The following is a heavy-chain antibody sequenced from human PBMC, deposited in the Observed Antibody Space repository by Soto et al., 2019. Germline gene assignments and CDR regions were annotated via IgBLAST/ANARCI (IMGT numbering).Heavy chain of an antibody. CDR1: GFTFTSYW. V-gene: IGHV3-7*01. Sequence: EVQVVESGGGLVQPGGYLRLSCAASGFTFTSYWRTWVRQAPGRGLEWVANINKDGSEKSYVDYVKGRFTIYRDNAKSSLYLHMNSLRADDTAVYYCVREIASRLWGKGTTVIVSS. D-gene: IGHD2-21*01. CDR2: INKDGSEK. J-gene: IGHJ6*04. CDR3: VREIASRL.